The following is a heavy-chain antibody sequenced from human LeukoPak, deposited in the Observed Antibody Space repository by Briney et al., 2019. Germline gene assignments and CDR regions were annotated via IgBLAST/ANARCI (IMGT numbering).Heavy chain of an antibody. CDR2: IYYSGST. V-gene: IGHV4-31*03. CDR3: ARGRDYGDYSPHSDH. Sequence: SETLSLTCTVSGGSISSGGYYWSWIRQHPGKGLEWIGYIYYSGSTYYNPSLKSRVTISVDTSKNQFSLKLSSVTAADTAVYYCARGRDYGDYSPHSDHWGQGTLVTVSS. CDR1: GGSISSGGYY. J-gene: IGHJ4*02. D-gene: IGHD4-17*01.